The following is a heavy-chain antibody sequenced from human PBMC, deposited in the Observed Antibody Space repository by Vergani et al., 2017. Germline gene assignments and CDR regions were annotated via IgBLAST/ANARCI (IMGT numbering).Heavy chain of an antibody. J-gene: IGHJ6*03. V-gene: IGHV3-7*03. CDR2: IMRDGSDK. Sequence: EVQLVESGGGLVQPGGSLRLSCKGSGLVFGDYWMSWVRQVPGKGLEWVANIMRDGSDKYYLDSVAGRFSVSRDNAKNSVYLQMNSLRAEDTAVYYCARLAVAGYYMDVWGKGTTVTVSS. D-gene: IGHD6-19*01. CDR3: ARLAVAGYYMDV. CDR1: GLVFGDYW.